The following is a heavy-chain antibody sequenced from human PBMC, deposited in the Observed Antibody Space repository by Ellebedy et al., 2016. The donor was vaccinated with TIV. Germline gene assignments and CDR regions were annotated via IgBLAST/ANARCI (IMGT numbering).Heavy chain of an antibody. CDR3: VRRAVDY. CDR2: ISSSGATI. Sequence: GESLKISCAASGFTFSTYWMYWVRQAPGKGLEWVAHISSSGATIYYADSVKGRFTISRDNAKNSLYLQMNSLRDEDTAVYHCVRRAVDYWGQGTLVTVSS. V-gene: IGHV3-48*02. CDR1: GFTFSTYW. J-gene: IGHJ4*02.